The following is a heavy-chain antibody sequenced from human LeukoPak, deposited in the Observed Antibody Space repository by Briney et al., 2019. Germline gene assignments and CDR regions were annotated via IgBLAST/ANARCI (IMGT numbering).Heavy chain of an antibody. CDR1: GFTFSSFE. CDR3: ARGAQNVAAADNWFDP. V-gene: IGHV3-48*03. J-gene: IGHJ5*02. D-gene: IGHD6-13*01. CDR2: MSGSGTTI. Sequence: GGSLRLSCAASGFTFSSFEMNWVRQAPGKGLEWISYMSGSGTTIYYADSVKGRFTISRDNAKNSLYLQMNSLRPGDTAVYYCARGAQNVAAADNWFDPWGQGTLVTVSS.